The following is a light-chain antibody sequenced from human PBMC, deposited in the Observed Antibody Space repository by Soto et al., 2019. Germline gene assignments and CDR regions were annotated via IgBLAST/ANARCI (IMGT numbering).Light chain of an antibody. CDR1: QSVLYSSNNKNY. CDR2: WAS. CDR3: QQYYSTPQT. V-gene: IGKV4-1*01. J-gene: IGKJ1*01. Sequence: DIVMTQSPDSLAVSLGERATINCKSSQSVLYSSNNKNYLAWYQQKPGQPPKLLIYWASTRESGVPDRFSRSGSGTDFPLTIISLQAEDVAVYYLQQYYSTPQTFGQGTKGEIK.